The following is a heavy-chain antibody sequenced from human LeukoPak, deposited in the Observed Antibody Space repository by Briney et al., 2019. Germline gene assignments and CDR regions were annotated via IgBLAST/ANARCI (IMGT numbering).Heavy chain of an antibody. D-gene: IGHD1-26*01. J-gene: IGHJ4*02. CDR3: ARGNWAVGAISHFDY. V-gene: IGHV4-30-2*01. CDR2: IYHSGST. Sequence: SQTLSLTCTVSGGSISSGGYYWSWIRQPPGKGLEWIGYIYHSGSTYYNPSLKSRVTISVDTSKNQFSLKLSSVTAADTAVYYCARGNWAVGAISHFDYWGQGTLVTVSS. CDR1: GGSISSGGYY.